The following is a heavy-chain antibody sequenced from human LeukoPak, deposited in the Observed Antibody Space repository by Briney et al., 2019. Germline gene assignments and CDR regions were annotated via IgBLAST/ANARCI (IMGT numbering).Heavy chain of an antibody. V-gene: IGHV3-23*01. D-gene: IGHD1-26*01. CDR2: ISGSGGST. Sequence: GGSLRLSCEASGLTFNNYAMHWVRQAPGKGLEWVSAISGSGGSTYYADSVKGRFTISRDNSKNTLYLQMNSLRAEDTAVYYCAKFVGIVGATTSFDYWGQGTLVTVSS. CDR3: AKFVGIVGATTSFDY. CDR1: GLTFNNYA. J-gene: IGHJ4*02.